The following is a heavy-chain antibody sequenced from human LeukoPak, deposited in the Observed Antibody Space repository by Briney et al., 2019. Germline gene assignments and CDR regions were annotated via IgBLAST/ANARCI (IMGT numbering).Heavy chain of an antibody. Sequence: ASVKVSCKASGCTFTGYYMHWVRQAPGQGLEWMGLINPSGSSTLYAQKFQGRVTMTRDMSTTTDYMELSSLRSEDTAVYYCARDNSVGDIAWWFDPWGQGTLVTVSS. CDR1: GCTFTGYY. CDR3: ARDNSVGDIAWWFDP. J-gene: IGHJ5*02. V-gene: IGHV1-46*01. CDR2: INPSGSST. D-gene: IGHD3-16*02.